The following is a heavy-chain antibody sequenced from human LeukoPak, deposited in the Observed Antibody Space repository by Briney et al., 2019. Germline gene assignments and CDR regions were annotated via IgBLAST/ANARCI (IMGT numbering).Heavy chain of an antibody. J-gene: IGHJ4*02. Sequence: ASVRVSCKASGYTFTGYYMHWVRQAPGQGLEWMGWIYPNRGGKNYAQKFQGRVTMTRDTSISTAYMELSRLRSDDTAVYYCARGPTYYDFLVGKKFDYWGQGTLVTVSS. V-gene: IGHV1-2*02. CDR1: GYTFTGYY. CDR3: ARGPTYYDFLVGKKFDY. D-gene: IGHD3-3*01. CDR2: IYPNRGGK.